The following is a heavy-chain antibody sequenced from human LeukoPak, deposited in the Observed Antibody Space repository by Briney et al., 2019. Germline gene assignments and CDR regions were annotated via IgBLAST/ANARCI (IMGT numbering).Heavy chain of an antibody. CDR3: ARQSDSSGYSPGDDAFDI. V-gene: IGHV5-51*01. D-gene: IGHD3-22*01. CDR1: GYRFTTYW. Sequence: GESLKISCKGSGYRFTTYWIGWVRQMPGKGLEWMGIIYPGDSDTRYSPSFQGQVTISADKSISTAYLQWSSLKASDTAMYYCARQSDSSGYSPGDDAFDIWGQGTMVTVSS. J-gene: IGHJ3*02. CDR2: IYPGDSDT.